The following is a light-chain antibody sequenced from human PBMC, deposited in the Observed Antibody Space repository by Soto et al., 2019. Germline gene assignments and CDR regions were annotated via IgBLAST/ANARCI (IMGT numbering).Light chain of an antibody. CDR1: QSVSSR. Sequence: EIVLTQSPVTLSLSPGERATLSCRASQSVSSRLAWYQQKPGQAPRLLIYDVSNRATGIPARFSGSGSGTDFALTISSLEPEDFAVYYCQQRSNWLITFGQGTRLEIK. CDR3: QQRSNWLIT. CDR2: DVS. V-gene: IGKV3-11*01. J-gene: IGKJ5*01.